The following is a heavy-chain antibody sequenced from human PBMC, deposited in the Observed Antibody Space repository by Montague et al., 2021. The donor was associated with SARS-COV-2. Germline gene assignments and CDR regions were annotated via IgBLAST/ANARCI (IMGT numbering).Heavy chain of an antibody. Sequence: SETLSFTCSVSGDSISRSHHFWAWIRQPPGMGLEWIGSICFTGKTYYHPSLKSRVTISIDTSKNHFSLRLSSVTAADSAVFYCARWGLDNAFDIWGLRTMITISS. CDR1: GDSISRSHHF. CDR2: ICFTGKT. V-gene: IGHV4-39*02. D-gene: IGHD7-27*01. J-gene: IGHJ3*02. CDR3: ARWGLDNAFDI.